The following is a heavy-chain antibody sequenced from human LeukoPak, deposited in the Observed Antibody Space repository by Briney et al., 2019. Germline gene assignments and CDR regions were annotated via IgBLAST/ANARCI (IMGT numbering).Heavy chain of an antibody. CDR1: GYTFTSYD. D-gene: IGHD1-1*01. V-gene: IGHV1-8*01. CDR3: ARVATDHYYYYMDV. Sequence: HVASVKVSCKASGYTFTSYDINWVRQATGQGLEWMGWMNPNSGNTGYAQKFQGRVTMTRNTSISTAYMELSSLRSEDTAVYYCARVATDHYYYYMDVWGKGTTVTVSS. CDR2: MNPNSGNT. J-gene: IGHJ6*03.